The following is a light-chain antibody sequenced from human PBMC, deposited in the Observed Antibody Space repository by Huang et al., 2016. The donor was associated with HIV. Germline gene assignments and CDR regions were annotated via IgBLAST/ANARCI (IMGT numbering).Light chain of an antibody. CDR2: AAS. CDR1: QAISNS. J-gene: IGKJ4*01. V-gene: IGKV1-NL1*01. Sequence: IQMTQSPSSLSASVGDRVTITYRASQAISNSLVWYQQKPGKAPKLLLFAASRLDSGVPSRFRVSGSGTDYTLTISSLQPDDFATYYCQQYFTTPLAFGGGTKVEIK. CDR3: QQYFTTPLA.